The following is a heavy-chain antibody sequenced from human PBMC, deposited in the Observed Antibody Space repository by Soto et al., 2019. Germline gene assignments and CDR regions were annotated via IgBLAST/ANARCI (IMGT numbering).Heavy chain of an antibody. CDR2: ISAYNGKT. J-gene: IGHJ6*02. CDR1: GYTFTRYG. Sequence: QVQLVQSGGEVKKPGDSVKLSCTASGYTFTRYGISWVRQAPGQGLEWMGWISAYNGKTNYAQNVQGRVTMTTDTSTRTAYMDLRSLRSDDTAVYYCARGGDVNYYHGMDVWGQGTTVTVSS. V-gene: IGHV1-18*01. D-gene: IGHD5-12*01. CDR3: ARGGDVNYYHGMDV.